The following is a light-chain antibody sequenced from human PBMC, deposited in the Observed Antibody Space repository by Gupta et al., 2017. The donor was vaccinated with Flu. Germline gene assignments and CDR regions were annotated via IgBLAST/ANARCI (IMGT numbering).Light chain of an antibody. CDR1: QSMSTW. CDR3: QHENNAPWT. J-gene: IGKJ1*01. Sequence: PSTLSASVGDRVTITCRASQSMSTWLAWYQQKPGKAPKLLIYEASTVETGVPSRFSGSGSGTEFTLTISSLQPDDFATYYCQHENNAPWTFGQGTKVDIK. V-gene: IGKV1-5*03. CDR2: EAS.